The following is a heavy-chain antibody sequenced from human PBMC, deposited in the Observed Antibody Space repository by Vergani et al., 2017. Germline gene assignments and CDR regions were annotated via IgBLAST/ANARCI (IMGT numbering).Heavy chain of an antibody. J-gene: IGHJ4*02. Sequence: QVQLVESGGGVVQPGRSLRLSCAASGFTFSSYGMHWVRQAPGKGLEWVAVIWYDGSNKYYADSVKGRFTISRDNSKNTLYLQMNSLRAEDTAVYYCARVGSARGFGESKYWGQGTLVTVSS. CDR2: IWYDGSNK. CDR3: ARVGSARGFGESKY. D-gene: IGHD3-10*01. V-gene: IGHV3-33*01. CDR1: GFTFSSYG.